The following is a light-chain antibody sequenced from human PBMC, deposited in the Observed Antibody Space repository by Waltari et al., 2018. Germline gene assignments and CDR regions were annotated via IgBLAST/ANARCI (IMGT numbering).Light chain of an antibody. V-gene: IGLV2-8*01. CDR3: TSYSGSDTVV. Sequence: QAALTQPPSESGSPGQSVTIPCPGTRSDLGGYHYVTRYQQHPGKAPKLIIYEVTERPSGVPDRFSGSKSGNTASLTVSGLRTEDEADYYCTSYSGSDTVVFGGGTKLTVL. J-gene: IGLJ2*01. CDR2: EVT. CDR1: RSDLGGYHY.